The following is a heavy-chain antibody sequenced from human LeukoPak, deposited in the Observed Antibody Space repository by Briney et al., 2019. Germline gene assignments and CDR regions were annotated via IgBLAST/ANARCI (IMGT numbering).Heavy chain of an antibody. J-gene: IGHJ4*02. CDR1: GGSISSSSYY. Sequence: PSETLSLTCTVSGGSISSSSYYWGWIRQPPGKGLEWIGSIYYSGSTYYNPSLKSRVTISVDTSKNQFSLKLSSVTAADTAVYYCARDHEGSSWHTDYWGQGTLVTVSS. CDR2: IYYSGST. V-gene: IGHV4-39*02. D-gene: IGHD6-13*01. CDR3: ARDHEGSSWHTDY.